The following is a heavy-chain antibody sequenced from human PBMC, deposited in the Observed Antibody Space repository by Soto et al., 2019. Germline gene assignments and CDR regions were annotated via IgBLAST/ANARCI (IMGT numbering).Heavy chain of an antibody. J-gene: IGHJ2*01. D-gene: IGHD6-6*01. CDR3: ERVPISSNWTFGT. V-gene: IGHV1-2*02. Sequence: QVQLVQSGAEVKKPGASVKVSCKASGYTFTAYYMHWVRQAPGQGLEWMGSTNPHTGGTRYGQKFPGRVTMTRDTSIRTAYMEPTGLTSDDTGLYYWERVPISSNWTFGTWGGGTLVTVS. CDR2: TNPHTGGT. CDR1: GYTFTAYY.